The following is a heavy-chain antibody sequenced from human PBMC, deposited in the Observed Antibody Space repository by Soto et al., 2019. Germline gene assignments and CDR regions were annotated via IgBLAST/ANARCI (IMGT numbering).Heavy chain of an antibody. V-gene: IGHV3-23*01. CDR3: AKMVGNLAGPCTCVVAVPVAIWLYMDV. CDR1: GFTFSSYA. D-gene: IGHD2-2*01. CDR2: ISGSGGST. J-gene: IGHJ6*03. Sequence: GGSLRLSCAASGFTFSSYAMSWVRQAPGKGLEWVSAISGSGGSTYYADSVKGRFTISRDNSKNTLYLQMNSLRAEDTAVYYCAKMVGNLAGPCTCVVAVPVAIWLYMDVCGRGTTVTVSS.